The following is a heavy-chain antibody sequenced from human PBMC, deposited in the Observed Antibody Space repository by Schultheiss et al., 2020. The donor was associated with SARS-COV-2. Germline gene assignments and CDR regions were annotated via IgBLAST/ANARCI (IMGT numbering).Heavy chain of an antibody. J-gene: IGHJ4*02. CDR2: ISASNGDT. CDR3: AAVGVRGSYFDY. Sequence: GESLKISCKASGYTFTSYYMHWVRQAPGQGLEWMGWISASNGDTNFAQKLQGRVTMTTDTYTSTAYMELRSLRSDDTAVYYCAAVGVRGSYFDYWGQGTLVTVSS. D-gene: IGHD3-10*01. CDR1: GYTFTSYY. V-gene: IGHV1-18*04.